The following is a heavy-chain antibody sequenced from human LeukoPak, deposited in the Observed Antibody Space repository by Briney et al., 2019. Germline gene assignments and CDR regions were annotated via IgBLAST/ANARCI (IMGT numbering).Heavy chain of an antibody. CDR1: GFRFSDHN. CDR3: ARERWDYGMDV. J-gene: IGHJ6*02. V-gene: IGHV3-53*01. CDR2: IHGGGTT. D-gene: IGHD1-26*01. Sequence: GGSLRLSCAASGFRFSDHNMDWVRQAPGKGLEWVSFIHGGGTTNHADSVKGRFTISRDTFKNMVYLQMNSLRAEDTAVYYCARERWDYGMDVWGQGTTVTVSS.